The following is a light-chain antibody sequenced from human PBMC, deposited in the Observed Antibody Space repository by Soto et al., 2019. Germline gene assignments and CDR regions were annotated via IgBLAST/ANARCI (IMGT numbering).Light chain of an antibody. J-gene: IGKJ1*01. Sequence: DIQMTQSPSSLYASVGETVTITCRASRNIGTFLNWHQQKPGRAPKVVIYTATGLESGVPSRFSGSGSGTDFTLTISGLQPEDFATYYCQQSFGSPPTFGQGTKVDIK. CDR1: RNIGTF. CDR2: TAT. CDR3: QQSFGSPPT. V-gene: IGKV1-39*01.